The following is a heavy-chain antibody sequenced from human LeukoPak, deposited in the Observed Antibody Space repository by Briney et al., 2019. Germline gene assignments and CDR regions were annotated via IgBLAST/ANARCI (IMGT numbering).Heavy chain of an antibody. CDR2: IFYTGST. V-gene: IGHV4-59*12. D-gene: IGHD3-22*01. J-gene: IGHJ4*02. CDR3: ARLQFLSGGYYAFDS. Sequence: ASETLSLTCTVSGGSISSYYWSWIRQPPGKGLEWIGYIFYTGSTNYNPSLKSRVTISADTSKNEISLKLSTVTAADTAVYYCARLQFLSGGYYAFDSWGQGSLVTVSS. CDR1: GGSISSYY.